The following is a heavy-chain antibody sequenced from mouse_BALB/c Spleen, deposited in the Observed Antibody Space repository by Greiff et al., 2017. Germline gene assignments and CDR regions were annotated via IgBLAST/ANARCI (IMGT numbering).Heavy chain of an antibody. D-gene: IGHD2-1*01. CDR3: ARWGNYVAMDY. CDR2: IDPETGGT. CDR1: GYTFTDYE. V-gene: IGHV1-15*01. J-gene: IGHJ4*01. Sequence: QVQLQQSGAELVRPGASVTLSCKASGYTFTDYEMHWVKQTPVHGLEWIGAIDPETGGTAYNQKFKGKATLTADKSSSTAYMELSSLTSEDSAVYYCARWGNYVAMDYWGQGTSVTVSS.